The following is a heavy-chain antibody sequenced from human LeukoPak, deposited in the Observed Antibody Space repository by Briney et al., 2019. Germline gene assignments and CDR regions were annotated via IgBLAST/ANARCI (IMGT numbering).Heavy chain of an antibody. CDR2: IYYSGST. Sequence: SETLSLTCTVSGGSISSSSYYWGWLRQPPGKGLEWIGSIYYSGSTYYNPSLKSRVTISVDTSKNQFSLKLSSVTAADRAVYYCASLSLGGPYYDYVWGSQRFDYWGQGTLVTVSS. D-gene: IGHD3-16*01. J-gene: IGHJ4*02. CDR3: ASLSLGGPYYDYVWGSQRFDY. CDR1: GGSISSSSYY. V-gene: IGHV4-39*01.